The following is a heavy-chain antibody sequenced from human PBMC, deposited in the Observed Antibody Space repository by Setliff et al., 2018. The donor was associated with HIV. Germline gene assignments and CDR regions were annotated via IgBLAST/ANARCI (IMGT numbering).Heavy chain of an antibody. CDR2: IHTSGSN. V-gene: IGHV4-61*02. Sequence: PSETLSLTCTVSGGSISSGTYYWSWIRQPAGKGLEWIGRIHTSGSNNYNPSLKSRVSISVYASKNHFSLKLSSVTAADTALYSCAREGRFAYGFKADYWGQGTQVTVSS. J-gene: IGHJ4*01. D-gene: IGHD3-10*01. CDR3: AREGRFAYGFKADY. CDR1: GGSISSGTYY.